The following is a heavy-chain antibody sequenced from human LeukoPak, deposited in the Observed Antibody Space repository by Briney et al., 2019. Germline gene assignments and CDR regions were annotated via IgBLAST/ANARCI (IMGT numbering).Heavy chain of an antibody. Sequence: SETLSLTCTVSGGSISSYYWSWIRQPPGKGLEWIGYIYYSGSTNYNPSLKSRVTISVDTSKNQFSLKLSSVTAADTAVYFCARESVRGVDTTMVHYFDYWGQGILVTASS. V-gene: IGHV4-59*01. CDR1: GGSISSYY. J-gene: IGHJ4*02. CDR2: IYYSGST. CDR3: ARESVRGVDTTMVHYFDY. D-gene: IGHD5-18*01.